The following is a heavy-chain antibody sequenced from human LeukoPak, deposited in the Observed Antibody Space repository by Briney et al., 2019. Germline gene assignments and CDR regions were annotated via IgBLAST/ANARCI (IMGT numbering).Heavy chain of an antibody. CDR1: GGSISSSSYY. CDR3: ARKIVATYWYYYYMDV. V-gene: IGHV4-39*07. CDR2: IYYSGST. Sequence: PSETLSLTCTVSGGSISSSSYYWGWIRQPPGTGLEWIGSIYYSGSTYYNPSLKSRVTISVDTSKNQFSLKLSSVTAADTAVYYCARKIVATYWYYYYMDVWGKGTTVTVSS. J-gene: IGHJ6*03. D-gene: IGHD5-12*01.